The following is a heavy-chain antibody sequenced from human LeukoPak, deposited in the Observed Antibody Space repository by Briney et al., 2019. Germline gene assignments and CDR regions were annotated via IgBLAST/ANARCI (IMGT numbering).Heavy chain of an antibody. J-gene: IGHJ4*02. D-gene: IGHD3-10*01. CDR2: VLLEGRNK. Sequence: GGSLRLSCAASGFTFSSYGMHWVRQAPGKGLEWVAVVLLEGRNKYYADSVKGRFTISRDNSKNTLYLQMNSLRAEDTAVYYCAKDGDSSLLWFGELSFYFDYWGQGTLVTVSS. CDR3: AKDGDSSLLWFGELSFYFDY. CDR1: GFTFSSYG. V-gene: IGHV3-30*02.